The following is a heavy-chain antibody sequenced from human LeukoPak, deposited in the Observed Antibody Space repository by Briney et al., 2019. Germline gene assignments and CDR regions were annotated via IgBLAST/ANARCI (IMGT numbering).Heavy chain of an antibody. Sequence: PGGSLRLSCAASGFAFSSYSMNWVRQAPGKGLEWLSYITSSSSSIFYADSVKGRFTISRDNAENSLYLQMNSLRAEDTTVYYCARDRGGRTGLDDWGQGTLVTVSS. CDR1: GFAFSSYS. J-gene: IGHJ4*02. CDR2: ITSSSSSI. CDR3: ARDRGGRTGLDD. V-gene: IGHV3-48*04. D-gene: IGHD2-15*01.